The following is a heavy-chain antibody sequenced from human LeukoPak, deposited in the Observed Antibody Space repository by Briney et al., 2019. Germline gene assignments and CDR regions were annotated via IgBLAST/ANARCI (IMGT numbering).Heavy chain of an antibody. Sequence: GGSLRLSCAASGFTFSSYALHWVRQAPGKGLEWLSIISSDGSKTHYADSVKGRFTIPRDNSKNTLYLQMSSLRAEDTAVYYCARGDAGEDYFDYWGQGTLVTVSS. CDR2: ISSDGSKT. V-gene: IGHV3-30*15. J-gene: IGHJ4*02. CDR3: ARGDAGEDYFDY. D-gene: IGHD7-27*01. CDR1: GFTFSSYA.